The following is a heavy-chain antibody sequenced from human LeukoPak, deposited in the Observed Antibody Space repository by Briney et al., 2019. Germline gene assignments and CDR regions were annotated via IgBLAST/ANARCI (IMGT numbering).Heavy chain of an antibody. Sequence: SETLSLTCTVSGGSISSYYWSWIRQPPGKGLEWIGYIYYSGSTNYNPSLKSRVTISADTSKNQFSLKLSSVTAADTAVYYCARLIGDTAMVFDYWGQGTLVTVSS. D-gene: IGHD5-18*01. J-gene: IGHJ4*02. CDR1: GGSISSYY. CDR2: IYYSGST. CDR3: ARLIGDTAMVFDY. V-gene: IGHV4-59*08.